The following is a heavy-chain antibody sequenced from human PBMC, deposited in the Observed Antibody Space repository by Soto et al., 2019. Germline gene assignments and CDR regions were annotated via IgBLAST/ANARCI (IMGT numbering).Heavy chain of an antibody. D-gene: IGHD3-16*01. V-gene: IGHV1-3*01. CDR3: ASEVLGAYSRYDS. J-gene: IGHJ4*02. CDR1: GYTCTNYA. CDR2: INAGNGNT. Sequence: ASLKVSCNASGYTCTNYALHWVRQAPGQRLEWMGWINAGNGNTRYSQKFQGRVTITRDTSASIGYMELNSLTSEDTALYYCASEVLGAYSRYDSWGQGTLVTVSS.